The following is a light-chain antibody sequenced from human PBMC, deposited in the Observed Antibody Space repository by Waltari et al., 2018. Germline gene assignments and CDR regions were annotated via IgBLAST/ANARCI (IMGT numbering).Light chain of an antibody. V-gene: IGKV3-15*01. CDR1: QSVSRD. CDR3: QQYKYWPPLT. Sequence: EIVMTQSPVTLSVSLGERSNLSCRASQSVSRDLAWYQQKPGQAPRLLIYDASTRAAGLAARFSASGSGTEFTLTISSLQSEDFAVYYCQQYKYWPPLTFGGGTKVEIK. CDR2: DAS. J-gene: IGKJ4*01.